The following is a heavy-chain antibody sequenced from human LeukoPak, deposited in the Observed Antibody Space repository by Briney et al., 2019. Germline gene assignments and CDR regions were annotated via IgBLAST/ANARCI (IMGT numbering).Heavy chain of an antibody. Sequence: TGGSLRLSCAASGFTFSSYAMSWVRQAPGKGVEWVSTISRSGASTWYADSVKGRFTISRDNSKDTLYLQMNSLRAEDTAVYYCAKVPNSGWIFDYWGQGTLVTVSS. D-gene: IGHD6-19*01. CDR2: ISRSGAST. J-gene: IGHJ4*02. V-gene: IGHV3-23*01. CDR1: GFTFSSYA. CDR3: AKVPNSGWIFDY.